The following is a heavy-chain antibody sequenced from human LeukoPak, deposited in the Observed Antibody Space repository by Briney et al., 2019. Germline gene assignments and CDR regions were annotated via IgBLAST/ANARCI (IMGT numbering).Heavy chain of an antibody. V-gene: IGHV3-48*03. CDR1: GFTFSNYE. CDR3: ARDRKAAVTYPDY. Sequence: QAGCSLRLSCGASGFTFSNYEMNWVRQAPGKGLEWLSYISSSGRTMYYADSVKGRFTISRDNAKNSLYLQMNSLRAEDTAVYYCARDRKAAVTYPDYWGQGTLVTVSS. CDR2: ISSSGRTM. J-gene: IGHJ4*02. D-gene: IGHD4-17*01.